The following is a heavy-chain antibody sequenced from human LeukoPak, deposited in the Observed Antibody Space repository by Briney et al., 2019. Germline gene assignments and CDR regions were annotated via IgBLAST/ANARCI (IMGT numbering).Heavy chain of an antibody. Sequence: GESLKISCKGSGYSFTSYWIGWVRQMPGEGLEWMGIIYPGDSDTKYSPSFQGQVTISADKSISTVYLHWSSLKASDTAMYYCARRGYCSGDNCYLFDYWAREPWSPSPQ. CDR1: GYSFTSYW. CDR3: ARRGYCSGDNCYLFDY. V-gene: IGHV5-51*01. J-gene: IGHJ4*02. D-gene: IGHD2-15*01. CDR2: IYPGDSDT.